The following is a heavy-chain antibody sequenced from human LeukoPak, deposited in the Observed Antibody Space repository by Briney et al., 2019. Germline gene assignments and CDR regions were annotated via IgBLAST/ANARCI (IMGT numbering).Heavy chain of an antibody. Sequence: GGSLRLSCAASGFTFSSYSMNWVRQAPGKGLEWVSSISSSSSYIYYADSVKGRFTISRDNAKNSLYLQMNSLRAEDTAVYYCARAYSSSPGYYYYGMDVWGQGTTVTVSS. V-gene: IGHV3-21*01. CDR3: ARAYSSSPGYYYYGMDV. J-gene: IGHJ6*02. CDR2: ISSSSSYI. CDR1: GFTFSSYS. D-gene: IGHD6-6*01.